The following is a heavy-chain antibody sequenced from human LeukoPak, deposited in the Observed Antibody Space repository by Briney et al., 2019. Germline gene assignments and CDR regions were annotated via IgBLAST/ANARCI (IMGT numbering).Heavy chain of an antibody. Sequence: GGSLRLSCAASGFTVSSNYMSWVRQAPGKGLEWVSYISSSGSTIYYADSVKGRFTISRDNAKNSLYLQMNSLRAEDTAVYYCARGGWGSFAGDQPSDYWGQGTLVTVSS. J-gene: IGHJ4*02. D-gene: IGHD4-17*01. CDR1: GFTVSSNY. CDR3: ARGGWGSFAGDQPSDY. V-gene: IGHV3-11*01. CDR2: ISSSGSTI.